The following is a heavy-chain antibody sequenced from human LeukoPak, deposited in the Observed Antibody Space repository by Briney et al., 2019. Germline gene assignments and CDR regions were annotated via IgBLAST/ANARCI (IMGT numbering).Heavy chain of an antibody. CDR3: ARGRDKLRYFDWSLDY. V-gene: IGHV3-21*06. CDR1: GFTFSSYS. D-gene: IGHD3-9*01. Sequence: GGSLRLSCAASGFTFSSYSMNWVRQAPGKGLEWVSSISSSSSYIYYADSVKGRFTISRDNAKNSLYLQMNSLRAEDTAVYYCARGRDKLRYFDWSLDYWAQGTLVTVPS. CDR2: ISSSSSYI. J-gene: IGHJ4*02.